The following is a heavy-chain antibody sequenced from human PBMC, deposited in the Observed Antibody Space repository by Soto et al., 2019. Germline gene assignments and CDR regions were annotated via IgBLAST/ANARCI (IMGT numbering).Heavy chain of an antibody. D-gene: IGHD6-13*01. Sequence: GIRCVRQTTSKGLERVAMIWFDGNNNYYADSVKGRFTISRDNSKNTLYLQMNSLRSEDMAVYYCAKMEQQLGDAFEIWGQGTMVIVSS. V-gene: IGHV3-30*02. CDR3: AKMEQQLGDAFEI. J-gene: IGHJ3*02. CDR2: IWFDGNNN. CDR1: G.